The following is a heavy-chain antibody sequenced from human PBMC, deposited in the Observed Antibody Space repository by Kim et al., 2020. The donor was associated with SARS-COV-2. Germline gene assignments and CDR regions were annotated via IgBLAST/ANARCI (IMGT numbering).Heavy chain of an antibody. CDR1: GYNFGTFF. V-gene: IGHV5-10-1*01. J-gene: IGHJ4*02. D-gene: IGHD3-9*01. Sequence: GESLKISCKASGYNFGTFFISWVRQTPEKGLEWLGRIDPDDSHSQYSPSFQGHVTFSADKSLTTAYMQWSSLKASDSAIYYCARLRGNVLTGYHFAYWGQ. CDR3: ARLRGNVLTGYHFAY. CDR2: IDPDDSHS.